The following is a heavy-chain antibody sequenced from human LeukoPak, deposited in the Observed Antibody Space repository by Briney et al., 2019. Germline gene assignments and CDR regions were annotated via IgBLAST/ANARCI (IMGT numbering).Heavy chain of an antibody. CDR1: GFTFGDYA. CDR3: ATYRQVLLPFES. D-gene: IGHD2-8*02. V-gene: IGHV3-23*01. J-gene: IGHJ4*02. CDR2: IFPSGGEI. Sequence: PGGSLRLSCTASGFTFGDYAMIWVRQPPGKGLEWVSSIFPSGGEIHYADSVRGRFTISRDNSKSTLSLQMNSLRAEDTAIYYCATYRQVLLPFESWGQGTLVTVSS.